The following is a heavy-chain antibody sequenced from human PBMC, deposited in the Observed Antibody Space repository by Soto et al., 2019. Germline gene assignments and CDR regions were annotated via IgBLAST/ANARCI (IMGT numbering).Heavy chain of an antibody. Sequence: LSLTCAVYGGSFSFYYWSWILQPPGKGLEWIGEINHSGSTNYNPSLKSRVTISVDTSKNQFSLKLSSVTAADTAVYYCARRGRELSGFLGDYGMDVWGQGTTVTVSS. CDR3: ARRGRELSGFLGDYGMDV. CDR2: INHSGST. D-gene: IGHD3-3*01. CDR1: GGSFSFYY. V-gene: IGHV4-34*01. J-gene: IGHJ6*02.